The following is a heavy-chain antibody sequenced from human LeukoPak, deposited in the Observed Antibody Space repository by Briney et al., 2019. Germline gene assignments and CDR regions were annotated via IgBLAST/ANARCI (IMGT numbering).Heavy chain of an antibody. Sequence: PSETLSLTCTVSGGSISSSDYYWGWIRQPPGRGLEWIGSIYYSGSTNYNPSLMSRVTISVDTSKNQFSLKLSSVTAADTAVYYCARGGVNGVRYSSGWYDYWGQGTLVTVSS. D-gene: IGHD6-19*01. V-gene: IGHV4-39*07. CDR1: GGSISSSDYY. CDR2: IYYSGST. J-gene: IGHJ4*02. CDR3: ARGGVNGVRYSSGWYDY.